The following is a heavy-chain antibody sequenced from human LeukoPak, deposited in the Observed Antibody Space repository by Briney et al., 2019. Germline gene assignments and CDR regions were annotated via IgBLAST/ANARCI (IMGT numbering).Heavy chain of an antibody. CDR1: GFTFDDYA. CDR3: AKDSGYGDPSGYFQH. Sequence: PGGSLRLSCAASGFTFDDYAMHWVRQAPGKGLEWVSGISWNSGSIGYADSVKGRFTISRDNAKNSLYLQMNSLRAEDTALYYCAKDSGYGDPSGYFQHWGQGTLVTVSS. CDR2: ISWNSGSI. J-gene: IGHJ1*01. D-gene: IGHD4-17*01. V-gene: IGHV3-9*01.